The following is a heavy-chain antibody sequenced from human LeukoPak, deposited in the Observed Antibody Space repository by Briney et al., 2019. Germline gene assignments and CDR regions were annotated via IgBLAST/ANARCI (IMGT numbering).Heavy chain of an antibody. CDR2: IDHSGST. V-gene: IGHV4-34*01. CDR3: ARESRYYYDSSGYYNWFDP. J-gene: IGHJ5*02. Sequence: SETLSLTCAVYGGSFSAYCWTWIRQPPGKGLEWIGEIDHSGSTSYNPSLKSRVTISVDSSNNQFSLKLSSVTAADTAVYYCARESRYYYDSSGYYNWFDPWGQGTLVTVSS. CDR1: GGSFSAYC. D-gene: IGHD3-22*01.